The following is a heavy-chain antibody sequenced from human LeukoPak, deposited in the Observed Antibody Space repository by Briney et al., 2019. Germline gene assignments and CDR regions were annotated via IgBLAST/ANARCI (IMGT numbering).Heavy chain of an antibody. V-gene: IGHV3-9*03. D-gene: IGHD1-1*01. CDR2: ISWNSGSI. CDR3: AKSSNWDDAFDI. J-gene: IGHJ3*02. CDR1: GFTFDDYA. Sequence: GGSLRLSCAASGFTFDDYAMHWVRQAPGKGLKWVSGISWNSGSIGYADSVKGRFTISRDNAKNSLYLQMNSLRAEDMALYYCAKSSNWDDAFDIWGQGTMVTVSS.